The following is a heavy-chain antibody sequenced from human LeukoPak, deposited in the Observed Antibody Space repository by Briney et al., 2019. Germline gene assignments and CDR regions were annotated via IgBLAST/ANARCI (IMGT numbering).Heavy chain of an antibody. J-gene: IGHJ4*02. Sequence: PGGSLRLSCAASGFTFSSYAMSWVRQAPGKGLECVSAISVIGGSTYYADSVKGRFTISRDNSKNTLYLQMNSLRAEDTAVYYCAKDFPARSARGYSSGWYYFDYWGQGTLVTVSS. V-gene: IGHV3-23*01. CDR2: ISVIGGST. D-gene: IGHD6-19*01. CDR3: AKDFPARSARGYSSGWYYFDY. CDR1: GFTFSSYA.